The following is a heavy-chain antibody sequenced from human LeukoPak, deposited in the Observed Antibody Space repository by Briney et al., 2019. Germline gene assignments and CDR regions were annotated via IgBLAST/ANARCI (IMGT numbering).Heavy chain of an antibody. D-gene: IGHD6-19*01. CDR1: GDTFNRFY. CDR3: ARDQGEVIAVAGRGENWYSWFDP. CDR2: INPSGGTT. V-gene: IGHV1-46*02. J-gene: IGHJ5*02. Sequence: ASVKVSCKASGDTFNRFYIHWVRQAPGQGLEWMGIINPSGGTTSNTQKFQGRVTMTRDTSTSTVYMELSSLRSGDTAVYYCARDQGEVIAVAGRGENWYSWFDPWGQGTLVTVSS.